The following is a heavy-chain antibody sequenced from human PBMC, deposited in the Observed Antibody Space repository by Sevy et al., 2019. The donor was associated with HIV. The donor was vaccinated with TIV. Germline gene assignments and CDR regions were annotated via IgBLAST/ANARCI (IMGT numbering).Heavy chain of an antibody. J-gene: IGHJ5*02. V-gene: IGHV3-30-3*01. Sequence: GGSLRLSCAASGFTFSSYAMHWVRQAPGKGLEWVAVISYDGSNKYYADSVKGRFTISRDNSKNTLYLKMNSLRAEDTAVYYCAREALVAVAGTMWFDPWGQGTLVTVSS. CDR3: AREALVAVAGTMWFDP. D-gene: IGHD6-19*01. CDR2: ISYDGSNK. CDR1: GFTFSSYA.